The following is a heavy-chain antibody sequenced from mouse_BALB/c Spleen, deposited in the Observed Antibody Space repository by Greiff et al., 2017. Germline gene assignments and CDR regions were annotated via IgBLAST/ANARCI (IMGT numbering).Heavy chain of an antibody. Sequence: EVKLVESGGGLVQPGGSRKLSCAASGFTFSSFGMHWVRQAPEKGLEWVAYISSGSSTIYYADTVKGRFTISRDNPKNTLFLQMTSLRSEDTAMYYCAREGPMDYWGQGTLVTVSA. J-gene: IGHJ3*01. CDR2: ISSGSSTI. V-gene: IGHV5-17*02. CDR3: AREGPMDY. CDR1: GFTFSSFG.